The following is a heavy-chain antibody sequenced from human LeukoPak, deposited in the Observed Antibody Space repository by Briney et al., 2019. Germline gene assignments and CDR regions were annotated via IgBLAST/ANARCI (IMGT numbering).Heavy chain of an antibody. J-gene: IGHJ5*02. CDR1: GGSFSGYY. D-gene: IGHD3-3*01. Sequence: SETLSLTCAVYGGSFSGYYWSWIRQPPGKGLEWIGEINPSGNTNYNPSVKSRVTISVDTSKNQFSLKLSSVTAADTAVYYCARDHLANLASRLFDPWGQGTLVTVSS. V-gene: IGHV4-34*01. CDR3: ARDHLANLASRLFDP. CDR2: INPSGNT.